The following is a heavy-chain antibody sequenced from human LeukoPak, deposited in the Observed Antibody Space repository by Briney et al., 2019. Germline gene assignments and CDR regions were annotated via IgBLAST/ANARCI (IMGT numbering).Heavy chain of an antibody. CDR1: GFTFSSYA. J-gene: IGHJ3*02. D-gene: IGHD5-24*01. V-gene: IGHV3-23*01. Sequence: HTGGSLRLSCVASGFTFSSYAMSWVRQAPGKGLEWVSAISGSGVTTHYAGSVKGRFSISRDNSKNTLYLQMNSLRAEDTAVYYCARDSAGRWLQPADAFDIWGQGTMVTVSS. CDR2: ISGSGVTT. CDR3: ARDSAGRWLQPADAFDI.